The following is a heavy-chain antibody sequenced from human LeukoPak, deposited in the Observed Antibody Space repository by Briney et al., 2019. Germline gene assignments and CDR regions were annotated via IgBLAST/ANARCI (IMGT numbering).Heavy chain of an antibody. V-gene: IGHV3-48*03. D-gene: IGHD5-12*01. Sequence: GGSLRLSCAASGFTFSSYEMNWVRQAQGKGLVWGSYISSSGSTIYYADSVKGRFTISRDNAKNSLYLQMNSLRAEDTAVYYCARDLSGYDYFDYWGQGTLVTVSS. J-gene: IGHJ4*02. CDR1: GFTFSSYE. CDR2: ISSSGSTI. CDR3: ARDLSGYDYFDY.